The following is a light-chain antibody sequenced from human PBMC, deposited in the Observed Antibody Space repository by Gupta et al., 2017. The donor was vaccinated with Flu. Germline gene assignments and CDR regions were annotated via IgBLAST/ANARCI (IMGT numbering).Light chain of an antibody. J-gene: IGLJ2*01. Sequence: SYDLPQPPSVSVSPGQTARITCSGDALPKQYAYWYQQKPGQAPVLVIYKDSERPSGIPERFSGSSSGTTGTLTISGVQAEDEADYHCQSADSSGSDPVVFGGGTKLTVL. CDR3: QSADSSGSDPVV. CDR2: KDS. V-gene: IGLV3-25*02. CDR1: ALPKQY.